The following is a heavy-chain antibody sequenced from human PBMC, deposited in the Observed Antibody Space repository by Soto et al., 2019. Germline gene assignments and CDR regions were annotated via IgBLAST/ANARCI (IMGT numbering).Heavy chain of an antibody. D-gene: IGHD5-18*01. CDR1: GYTFTNYY. CDR3: ARDRDTAPLYEMDV. Sequence: QVQLVQSGAEVRKPGASVNISCQGSGYTFTNYYMHWVRQAPGQGLEWMGLINPNDGRTSYPQKFEGRITMTRDTSTSTVYMEVSSLRSVDTAVYYCARDRDTAPLYEMDVWGPGTTVTVSS. V-gene: IGHV1-46*01. CDR2: INPNDGRT. J-gene: IGHJ6*02.